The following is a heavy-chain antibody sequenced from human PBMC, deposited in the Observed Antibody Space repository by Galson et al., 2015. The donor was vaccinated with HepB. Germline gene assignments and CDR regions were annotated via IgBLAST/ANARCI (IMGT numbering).Heavy chain of an antibody. CDR3: AKDGIMVANNPYQLHF. CDR1: GFTFSRYA. V-gene: IGHV3-23*01. J-gene: IGHJ4*02. Sequence: SLRLSCAASGFTFSRYAMTWVRQAPEKGLEWVSGITSSGANTYYTDSMKGRFTISRDNSRNTLLLQLNSLRAEDTAVYYCAKDGIMVANNPYQLHFWGQETLVSVSS. D-gene: IGHD2-15*01. CDR2: ITSSGANT.